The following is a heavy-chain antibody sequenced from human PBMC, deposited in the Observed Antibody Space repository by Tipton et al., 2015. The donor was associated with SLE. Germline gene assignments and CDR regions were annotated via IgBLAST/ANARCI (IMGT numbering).Heavy chain of an antibody. CDR1: GGSISSSAYY. CDR2: IYYSGKT. D-gene: IGHD7-27*01. J-gene: IGHJ4*02. Sequence: TLSLTCTVSGGSISSSAYYWDWLRQPPGKGLEWIGNIYYSGKTYLNPSLQSRVSISIDTSKNQFSLKLTSVTAADTAVYYCAGAQLGAWRFDFWGQGTLVTVSS. CDR3: AGAQLGAWRFDF. V-gene: IGHV4-39*07.